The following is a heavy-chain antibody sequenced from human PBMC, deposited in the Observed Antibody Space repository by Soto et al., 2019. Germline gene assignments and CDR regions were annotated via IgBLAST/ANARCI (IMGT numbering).Heavy chain of an antibody. CDR3: APQAFDY. CDR2: VWLDGSNK. J-gene: IGHJ4*02. V-gene: IGHV3-33*07. CDR1: GFTYTRYS. Sequence: GGSLRLSCAASGFTYTRYSMNWVRQAPGKGLEWVAFVWLDGSNKYYADSVRVRFTISRVNSKNTLYLQMNSLRAEDTAVYHCAPQAFDYWGQGTLVTVSS.